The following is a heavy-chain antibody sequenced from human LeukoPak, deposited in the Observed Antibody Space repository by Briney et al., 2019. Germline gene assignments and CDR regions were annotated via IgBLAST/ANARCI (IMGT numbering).Heavy chain of an antibody. CDR2: ISYDGSNK. V-gene: IGHV3-30*04. D-gene: IGHD6-6*01. Sequence: QPGGSLRLSCAASGFTFSSYAMHWVRQAPGKGLEWVAVISYDGSNKYYADSVKGRFTISRDNSKNTLYLQMNSLRAEDTAVYYCARDSGRQYSSSSDYYYYMDIWGKGTTVTVSS. CDR1: GFTFSSYA. J-gene: IGHJ6*03. CDR3: ARDSGRQYSSSSDYYYYMDI.